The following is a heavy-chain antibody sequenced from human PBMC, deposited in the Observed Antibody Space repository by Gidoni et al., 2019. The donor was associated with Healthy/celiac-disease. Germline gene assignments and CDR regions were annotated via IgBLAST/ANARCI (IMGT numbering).Heavy chain of an antibody. CDR2: ISGSGGST. V-gene: IGHV3-23*04. J-gene: IGHJ5*02. CDR1: GFTFSSCA. CDR3: AKDLRPVIAADYNWFDP. Sequence: EVQLVECGGGLVQPGGALRLSCAASGFTFSSCAMSWVRQAPGKGLEWVSAISGSGGSTYYADSVKGRFTISRDNSKNTLYLQMNSLRAEDTAVYYCAKDLRPVIAADYNWFDPWGQGTLVTVSS. D-gene: IGHD6-13*01.